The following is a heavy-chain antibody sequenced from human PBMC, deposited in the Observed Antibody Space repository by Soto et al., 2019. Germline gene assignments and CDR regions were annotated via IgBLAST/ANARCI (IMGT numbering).Heavy chain of an antibody. CDR2: IYYSGST. V-gene: IGHV4-59*01. Sequence: QVQLQESGPGLVKPSETLSLTCTVSGGSISSYYWCWIRQPPGKGLEWIGYIYYSGSTNYNPSLKTRVTISVDTSKNQFSLKLSSVTAADTAVYYCARRWGDAFDIWGQGTMVTVSS. D-gene: IGHD3-16*01. J-gene: IGHJ3*02. CDR1: GGSISSYY. CDR3: ARRWGDAFDI.